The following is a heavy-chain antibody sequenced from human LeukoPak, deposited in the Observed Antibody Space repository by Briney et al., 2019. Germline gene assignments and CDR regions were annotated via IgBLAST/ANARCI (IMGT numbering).Heavy chain of an antibody. CDR3: ARGRLARSPYFDY. Sequence: SETLSLTCTVSGGFISSYYWSWIRQPPGKGLEWIGYIYYSGSTDYNPSLKSRVTISVETSKNQFSLNLSSVTAADTAVYYCARGRLARSPYFDYWGQGTLVTVSS. D-gene: IGHD6-19*01. CDR1: GGFISSYY. CDR2: IYYSGST. V-gene: IGHV4-59*01. J-gene: IGHJ4*02.